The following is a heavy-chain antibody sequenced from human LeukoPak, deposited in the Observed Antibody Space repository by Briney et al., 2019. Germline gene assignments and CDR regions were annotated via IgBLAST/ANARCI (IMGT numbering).Heavy chain of an antibody. J-gene: IGHJ4*02. CDR3: AKSLSYYYDSSTYPDY. CDR2: ISWNSGSI. Sequence: PGGSLRLSCAASGFTFDDYAMHWVRQAPGKGLEWVSGISWNSGSIGYADSVKGRFTISRDNAKNSLYLQMSSLRAEDTALYHCAKSLSYYYDSSTYPDYWGQGTLVTVSS. V-gene: IGHV3-9*01. CDR1: GFTFDDYA. D-gene: IGHD3-22*01.